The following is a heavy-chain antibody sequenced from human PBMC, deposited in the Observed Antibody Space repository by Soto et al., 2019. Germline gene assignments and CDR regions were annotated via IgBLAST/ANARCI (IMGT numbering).Heavy chain of an antibody. V-gene: IGHV4-31*03. Sequence: PSETLSLTCTVSGGSISSGGYYWSWICQHPGKGLEWIGYIYYSGSTYYNPSLKSRVTISVDTSKNQFSLKLSSVTAADTAVYYCARASAHGVCYHCFDYWGQGTLVTVSS. J-gene: IGHJ4*02. CDR3: ARASAHGVCYHCFDY. D-gene: IGHD2-8*01. CDR1: GGSISSGGYY. CDR2: IYYSGST.